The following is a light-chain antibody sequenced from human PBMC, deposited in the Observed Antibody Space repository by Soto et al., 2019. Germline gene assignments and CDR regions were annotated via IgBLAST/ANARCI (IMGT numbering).Light chain of an antibody. CDR3: SSYAGSDNYV. J-gene: IGLJ1*01. V-gene: IGLV2-8*01. CDR1: SSDVGAYNY. Sequence: QSVLTQPPSASGSPGQSISISCTGTSSDVGAYNYVSWYQQHPGKAPKLIIYEVSKRPSGVPDRFSGSKSGNAASLTVSGLQAEDEADYYCSSYAGSDNYVFGTGTSHRP. CDR2: EVS.